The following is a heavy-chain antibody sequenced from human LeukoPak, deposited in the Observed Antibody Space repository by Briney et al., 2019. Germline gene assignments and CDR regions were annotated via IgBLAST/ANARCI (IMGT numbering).Heavy chain of an antibody. J-gene: IGHJ5*02. Sequence: ASGKVSCKASGTTFSSYGISWVRQAPGQGLEWMGGMIPIFGTANYAQKFQGRVTITADKSTSAAYMELSSLRSEDTAVYYCAGTREYCSSTSCYEWWFDPWGQGTLVTVSS. CDR2: MIPIFGTA. CDR3: AGTREYCSSTSCYEWWFDP. D-gene: IGHD2-2*01. V-gene: IGHV1-69*06. CDR1: GTTFSSYG.